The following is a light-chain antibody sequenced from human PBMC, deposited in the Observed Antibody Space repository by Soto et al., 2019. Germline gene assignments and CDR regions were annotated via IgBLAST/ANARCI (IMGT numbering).Light chain of an antibody. CDR2: GAS. V-gene: IGKV3-15*01. J-gene: IGKJ4*01. Sequence: EIVLTQSPATLSLSPGERATLSCRASQSVSSYLAWYQQKPGQAPRVLMYGASSRATGVPGRFSGSGSATEFTLTISSLQSEDFAVYYCQQYYSWPLTFGGGTKV. CDR3: QQYYSWPLT. CDR1: QSVSSY.